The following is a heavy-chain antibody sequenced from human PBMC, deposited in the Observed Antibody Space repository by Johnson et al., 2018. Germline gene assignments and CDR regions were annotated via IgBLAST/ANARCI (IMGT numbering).Heavy chain of an antibody. V-gene: IGHV3-30*18. D-gene: IGHD3-10*01. CDR1: GFTFSHYG. CDR2: ISYAGSND. Sequence: QVQLVESGGGVVQPGRSLRLSCAAFGFTFSHYGMHWVRQAPGKGLEWVTLISYAGSNDYYADSVKGRFTISRDNSKNTRYLQMKSLRTEDTAVYYCAKAYYYGSNYYYSYMDVWGSGTTVTVSS. J-gene: IGHJ6*03. CDR3: AKAYYYGSNYYYSYMDV.